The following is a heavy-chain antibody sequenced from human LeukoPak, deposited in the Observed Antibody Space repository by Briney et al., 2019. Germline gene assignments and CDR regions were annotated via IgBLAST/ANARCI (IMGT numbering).Heavy chain of an antibody. CDR1: GFTVNNYA. Sequence: GRSLSLSCSPSGFTVNNYAMSWVRQAPGKGREWDSGLSGLGDSKYYAGSVNGRFSISRDNANNRLYLQMNNLRAEDTAVYYCAKDFRDSSMFTDGYFDSWGQGTLVTVSS. D-gene: IGHD5-18*01. V-gene: IGHV3-23*01. CDR2: LSGLGDSK. J-gene: IGHJ4*02. CDR3: AKDFRDSSMFTDGYFDS.